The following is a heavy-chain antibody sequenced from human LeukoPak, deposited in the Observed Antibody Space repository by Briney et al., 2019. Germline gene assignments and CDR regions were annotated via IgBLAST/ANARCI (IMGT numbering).Heavy chain of an antibody. CDR2: IIPIFGTA. Sequence: GASVTVSCKASGGTFSSYAISWVRQPPGQGLEWMGGIIPIFGTANYAQKFQGRVTITADESTSTAYMELSSLRSEDTAVYYCARAQDTAMVTFDYWGQGTLVTVSS. CDR3: ARAQDTAMVTFDY. V-gene: IGHV1-69*13. J-gene: IGHJ4*02. D-gene: IGHD5-18*01. CDR1: GGTFSSYA.